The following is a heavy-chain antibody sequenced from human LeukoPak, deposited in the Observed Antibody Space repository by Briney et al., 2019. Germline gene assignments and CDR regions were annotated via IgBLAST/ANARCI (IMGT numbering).Heavy chain of an antibody. J-gene: IGHJ3*02. CDR2: XNHSGST. D-gene: IGHD3-22*01. CDR3: AREGYDSSGYQGAFDI. CDR1: XXGXY. V-gene: IGHV4-34*01. Sequence: XXGXYWSXIRXPPXKGLEWXGXXNHSGSTNYNPSLKSRVTISVDTSKNQFSLKLSSVTAADTAVYYCAREGYDSSGYQGAFDIWGQGTMVTVSS.